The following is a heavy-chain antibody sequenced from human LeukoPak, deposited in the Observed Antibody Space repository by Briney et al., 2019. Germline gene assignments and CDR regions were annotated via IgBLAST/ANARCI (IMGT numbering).Heavy chain of an antibody. CDR2: IYYSGST. CDR1: GGSISSYY. CDR3: ARGDDDYGDQYYFDY. Sequence: SETLSLTCTVSGGSISSYYWSWIRQPPGKGLEWIGYIYYSGSTNYNPSLKSRVTISVDTSKNQFSLKLSSVTAADTAVYYCARGDDDYGDQYYFDYWGQGTLVTVSS. D-gene: IGHD4-17*01. J-gene: IGHJ4*02. V-gene: IGHV4-59*01.